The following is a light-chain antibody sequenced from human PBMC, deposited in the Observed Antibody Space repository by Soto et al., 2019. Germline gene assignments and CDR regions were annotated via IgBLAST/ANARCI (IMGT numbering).Light chain of an antibody. J-gene: IGKJ5*01. CDR1: QSVSSY. CDR2: GAS. V-gene: IGKV3-20*01. CDR3: QHYGASPIT. Sequence: ENVLTQSPGTLSLSPGERATLSCRASQSVSSYLAWYQQKPGQAPRLLISGASSRATGIPDRFSGSGSGTDFTLTISRLEPEDFALYYCQHYGASPITFGQGTRLEIK.